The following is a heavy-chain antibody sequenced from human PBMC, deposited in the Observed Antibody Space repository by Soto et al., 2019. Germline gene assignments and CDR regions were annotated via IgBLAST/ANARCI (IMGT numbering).Heavy chain of an antibody. J-gene: IGHJ4*02. Sequence: EVQLVESGGGLVQPGGSLRLSCAASGFTFNSNWMSWVRQAPGKGLEWVANIKQDGNEKDYVDSVKGRFTISRDNTKNALSLQMNSLRVEDTAVYYCARRVFGALYWGQGTLVTVSS. CDR3: ARRVFGALY. CDR2: IKQDGNEK. D-gene: IGHD3-10*02. V-gene: IGHV3-7*01. CDR1: GFTFNSNW.